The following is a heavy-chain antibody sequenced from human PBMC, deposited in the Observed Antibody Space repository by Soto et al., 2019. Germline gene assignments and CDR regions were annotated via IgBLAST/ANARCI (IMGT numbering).Heavy chain of an antibody. J-gene: IGHJ6*02. CDR3: AKNGDFWSWGMDV. CDR2: ISSSGDAT. CDR1: GFTFSTYA. V-gene: IGHV3-23*01. Sequence: LKLSCAASGFTFSTYAMTWVRQAPGKGLEWVSIISSSGDATYYVDSVKGRFTISRDNSRNTLNLQMNSLRAEDTAVYYCAKNGDFWSWGMDVWGQGTTVTVSS. D-gene: IGHD3-3*01.